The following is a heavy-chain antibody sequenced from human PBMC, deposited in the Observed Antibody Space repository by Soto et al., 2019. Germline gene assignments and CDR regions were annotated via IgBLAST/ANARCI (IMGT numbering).Heavy chain of an antibody. CDR2: IIPIFGTA. J-gene: IGHJ4*02. CDR1: GGTFSSYA. CDR3: ARNSGYSSSWYGVYYFDY. Sequence: SVKVSCKASGGTFSSYAISWVRQAPGQGLEWMGGIIPIFGTANYAQKFQGRVTITADESTSTAYMELSSLRSEDTAVYYCARNSGYSSSWYGVYYFDYWGQGTLVTVSS. V-gene: IGHV1-69*13. D-gene: IGHD6-13*01.